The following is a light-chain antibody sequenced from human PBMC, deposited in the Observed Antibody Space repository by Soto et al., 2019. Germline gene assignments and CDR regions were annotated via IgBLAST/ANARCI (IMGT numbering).Light chain of an antibody. Sequence: QSVLTQPPSVSGAPGQRVTISCTGSRSNIGADYDVHWYQQLPGTAPKLVVYANTNRPSGVPDRFSASKSGTSASLAITGLQADDEADYCCQSYDRNLRYVFGTGTKLTVL. V-gene: IGLV1-40*01. CDR1: RSNIGADYD. J-gene: IGLJ1*01. CDR2: ANT. CDR3: QSYDRNLRYV.